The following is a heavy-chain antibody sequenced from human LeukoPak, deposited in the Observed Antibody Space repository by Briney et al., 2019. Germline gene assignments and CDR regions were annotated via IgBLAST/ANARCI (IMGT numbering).Heavy chain of an antibody. CDR1: GFTFSSYA. D-gene: IGHD1-26*01. Sequence: AGGSLRLSCAASGFTFSSYAMSWVRQAPGKGLEWVSAISGSGGSTYYADSVNGRFTISRDNSKNTLYLQMNSLRAEDTAVYYCAKDRWELLDFDYWGQGTLVTVSS. V-gene: IGHV3-23*01. CDR3: AKDRWELLDFDY. CDR2: ISGSGGST. J-gene: IGHJ4*02.